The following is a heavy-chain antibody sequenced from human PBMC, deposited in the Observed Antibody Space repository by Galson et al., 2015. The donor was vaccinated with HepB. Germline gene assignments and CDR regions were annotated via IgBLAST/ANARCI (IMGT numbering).Heavy chain of an antibody. V-gene: IGHV3-53*01. CDR1: GFTVSSNY. D-gene: IGHD6-13*01. CDR3: ARGSSSWQSYYYGMDV. Sequence: SLRLSCAASGFTVSSNYMSWVRQAPGKGLEWVSVIYSGGSTYYADSVKGRFTISRDNSKNTLYLQMNSLRAEDTAVYYCARGSSSWQSYYYGMDVWGQGTTVTVSS. CDR2: IYSGGST. J-gene: IGHJ6*02.